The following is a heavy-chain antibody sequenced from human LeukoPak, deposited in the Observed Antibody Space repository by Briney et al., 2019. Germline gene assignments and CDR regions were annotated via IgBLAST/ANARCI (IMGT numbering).Heavy chain of an antibody. CDR1: GYTFTGYY. J-gene: IGHJ5*02. V-gene: IGHV1-2*02. Sequence: GASVKLSCKASGYTFTGYYMHWVRQAPGQGLEWMGWINPNSGGTNYAQKFQGRVTMTRDTSITTAYMELSRLKSDDTAVYHCARDPDLAAAGKGWFDPWGQGTLVTVSS. D-gene: IGHD6-13*01. CDR3: ARDPDLAAAGKGWFDP. CDR2: INPNSGGT.